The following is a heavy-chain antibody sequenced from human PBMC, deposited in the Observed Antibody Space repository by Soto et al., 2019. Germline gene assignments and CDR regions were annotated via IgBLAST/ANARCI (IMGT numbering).Heavy chain of an antibody. CDR3: ASSNIAAAGFYYYGMDV. V-gene: IGHV1-8*01. CDR1: GYTFTSYD. D-gene: IGHD6-13*01. J-gene: IGHJ6*02. Sequence: ASVKVSCKASGYTFTSYDINWVRQATGQGLEWMGWMNPNSGNTGYAQKFQGRVTMTRNTSISTAYMELSSLRSEDTAVYYCASSNIAAAGFYYYGMDVWGRGTTVTSP. CDR2: MNPNSGNT.